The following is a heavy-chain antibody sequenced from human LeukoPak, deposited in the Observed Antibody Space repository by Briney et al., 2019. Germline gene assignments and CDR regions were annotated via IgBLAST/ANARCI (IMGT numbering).Heavy chain of an antibody. D-gene: IGHD6-13*01. CDR1: GFTFSHYA. CDR2: INTGGSA. CDR3: ARDPGYSSSWEYYYYYMDV. V-gene: IGHV3-23*01. Sequence: GGSLRLSCAASGFTFSHYAVSWVRQAPGKGLEWVSSINTGGSAYYADSVKGRFTISRDNSMNTLYLQMNSLRAEDTAVYYCARDPGYSSSWEYYYYYMDVWGKGTTVTVSS. J-gene: IGHJ6*03.